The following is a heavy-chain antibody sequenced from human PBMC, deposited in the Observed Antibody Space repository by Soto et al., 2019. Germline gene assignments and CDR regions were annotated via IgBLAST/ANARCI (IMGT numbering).Heavy chain of an antibody. V-gene: IGHV3-48*01. J-gene: IGHJ4*02. CDR3: ARAPYCSGTSCHDNPHYDY. CDR2: ISSSSSTI. CDR1: GFTFSSYS. D-gene: IGHD2-2*01. Sequence: GGSLRLSCAASGFTFSSYSMNWVRQAPGKGLEWVSYISSSSSTIYYADSVKGRFTISRDNAKNSLYLQMNSLRAEDTAVYYCARAPYCSGTSCHDNPHYDYWGQGTLVTVSS.